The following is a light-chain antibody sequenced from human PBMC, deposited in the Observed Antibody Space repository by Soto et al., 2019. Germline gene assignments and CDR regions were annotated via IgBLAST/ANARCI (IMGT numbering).Light chain of an antibody. J-gene: IGKJ1*01. CDR1: QSLVYSDGNTY. CDR3: MQLSGFPRT. CDR2: QVS. V-gene: IGKV2-24*01. Sequence: VLTQTPLSLPVTLGQPASISCRSSQSLVYSDGNTYLSWLQQRPGQPPRLLIYQVSNRFSGVPDRFSGSGAGTDFTLRISRVEAEDVGVYSCMQLSGFPRTFGPGTKVELK.